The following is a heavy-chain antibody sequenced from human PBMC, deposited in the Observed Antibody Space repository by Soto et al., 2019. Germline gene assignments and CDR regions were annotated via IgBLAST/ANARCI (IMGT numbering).Heavy chain of an antibody. V-gene: IGHV1-18*01. CDR2: VTAFNGDT. J-gene: IGHJ6*02. Sequence: QVLLVQSGAEVKRPGASVKVSCKASGYTFSNYGITWVRQAPGHGLEWLGWVTAFNGDTNYAQNVQGRVTLTTDTATETPYMELMSLRPDETPGYYCARDGRVSFYYYGMDVWGQGTTVIVSS. CDR3: ARDGRVSFYYYGMDV. CDR1: GYTFSNYG.